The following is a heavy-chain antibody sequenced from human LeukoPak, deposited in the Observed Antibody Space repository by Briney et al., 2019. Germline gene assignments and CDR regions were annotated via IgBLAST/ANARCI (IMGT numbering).Heavy chain of an antibody. CDR3: ARDLGSRAFDI. V-gene: IGHV4-30-2*01. CDR2: IYHSGST. Sequence: SETLSLTCTVSGGSISSGGYYWSWIRQPPGKGLEWIGYIYHSGSTYYNPSLKSRVTISVDTSKNQFSLKLSSVTAADTAVYYCARDLGSRAFDIWGQGTMVTVSS. D-gene: IGHD3-10*01. J-gene: IGHJ3*02. CDR1: GGSISSGGYY.